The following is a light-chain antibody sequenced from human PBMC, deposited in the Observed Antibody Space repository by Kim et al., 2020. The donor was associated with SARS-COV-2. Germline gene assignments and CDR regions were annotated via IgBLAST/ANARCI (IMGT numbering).Light chain of an antibody. V-gene: IGLV2-14*04. CDR3: NSYTSSSTLV. CDR1: SSDVGGYNY. CDR2: DVS. J-gene: IGLJ3*02. Sequence: GQSITISCTGTSSDVGGYNYVSWYQQHPGKAATLMIYDVSKRPSGVSNRFSGSKSGNTASLTSSGLQAEDEADYYCNSYTSSSTLVFGGGTQLTVL.